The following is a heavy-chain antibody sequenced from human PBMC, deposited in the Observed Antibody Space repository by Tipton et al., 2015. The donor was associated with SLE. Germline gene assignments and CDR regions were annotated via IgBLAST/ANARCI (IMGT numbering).Heavy chain of an antibody. V-gene: IGHV4-4*09. D-gene: IGHD5-12*01. CDR3: GRLGGATVNY. CDR2: IYNSGST. J-gene: IGHJ4*02. CDR1: GDSISTYY. Sequence: TLSLTCTVSGDSISTYYWTWIRQSPVKELELIGYIYNSGSTNYNPSLKSRVTMSVDTYKNQFSLRLRSVTAADTAVYYCGRLGGATVNYWGQGTLVTVSS.